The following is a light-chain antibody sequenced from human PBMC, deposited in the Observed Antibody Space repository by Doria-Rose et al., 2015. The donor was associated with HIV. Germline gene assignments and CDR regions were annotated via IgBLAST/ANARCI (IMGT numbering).Light chain of an antibody. J-gene: IGKJ3*01. CDR1: QSLLYTSKNY. Sequence: DIQVTQSPESLGMSLGERATLNCKSNQSLLYTSKNYLAWYQQKPGQPPKLLIYWASTRQSGVPARFSGSGSGTDFTLTISSLEAEDVAVYYCQQYYDTPSFGPGTTVDI. CDR2: WAS. CDR3: QQYYDTPS. V-gene: IGKV4-1*01.